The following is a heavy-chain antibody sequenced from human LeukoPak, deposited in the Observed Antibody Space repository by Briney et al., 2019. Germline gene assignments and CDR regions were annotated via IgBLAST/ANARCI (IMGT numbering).Heavy chain of an antibody. V-gene: IGHV3-21*01. CDR1: GFTFSSYS. CDR3: ARGALVVVAATRSDY. D-gene: IGHD2-15*01. CDR2: ISSSSSYI. Sequence: GGSLRLSCAASGFTFSSYSMNWVRQAPGKGLEWVSSISSSSSYIYYADSVKGRFTISRDNAKNSLYLQMNSLRAEDTAVYYCARGALVVVAATRSDYWGQGTLVTVSS. J-gene: IGHJ4*02.